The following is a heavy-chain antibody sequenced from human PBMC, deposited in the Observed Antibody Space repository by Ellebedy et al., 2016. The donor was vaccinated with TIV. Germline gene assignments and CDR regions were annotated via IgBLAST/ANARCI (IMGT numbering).Heavy chain of an antibody. CDR1: GFTFSSYS. D-gene: IGHD1-7*01. J-gene: IGHJ4*02. V-gene: IGHV3-7*01. CDR2: IKQDGSDK. CDR3: AKLARQLDY. Sequence: GGSLRLXCAASGFTFSSYSMNWVRQAPGKGLEWVANIKQDGSDKYYVDSVKGRFTISRDNAKNSLYLQMNSLRAEDTAVYYCAKLARQLDYWGQGTLVTVSS.